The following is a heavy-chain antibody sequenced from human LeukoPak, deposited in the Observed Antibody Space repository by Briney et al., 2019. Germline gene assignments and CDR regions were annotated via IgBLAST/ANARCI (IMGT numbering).Heavy chain of an antibody. CDR2: IKQDGSEK. CDR1: GFTFSSYW. V-gene: IGHV3-7*01. Sequence: GGSLRLSCAASGFTFSSYWMSWVRQAPGKGLEWVANIKQDGSEKYYVDSVKGRFTISRDNAKNSLYLQMNSLRAEDTAVYYCAREGILTANDAFDIWGQGTMVTVSS. J-gene: IGHJ3*02. D-gene: IGHD3-9*01. CDR3: AREGILTANDAFDI.